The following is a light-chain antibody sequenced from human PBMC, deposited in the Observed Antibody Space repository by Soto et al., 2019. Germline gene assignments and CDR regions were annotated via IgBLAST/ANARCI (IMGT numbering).Light chain of an antibody. V-gene: IGKV1-5*03. J-gene: IGKJ2*03. CDR2: KAS. CDR1: QTIFRW. Sequence: IQMTQSPSTLSASVGDRVSITCRASQTIFRWLAWYQQKPGKAPTLVIYKASSLESGVPSRYSGSGSGTEFTLTISGLQPDDFATYYCQQYNSYPYSFGQGTKLEIK. CDR3: QQYNSYPYS.